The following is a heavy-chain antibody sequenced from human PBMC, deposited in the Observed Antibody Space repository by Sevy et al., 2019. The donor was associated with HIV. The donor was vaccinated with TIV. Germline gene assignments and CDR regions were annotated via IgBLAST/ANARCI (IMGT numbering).Heavy chain of an antibody. D-gene: IGHD3-16*02. CDR2: IRYDGSNK. CDR1: GFTFSSYG. Sequence: GGSLRLSCVASGFTFSSYGMHWVRQAPGKGLEWVAFIRYDGSNKYYADSVKGRFTISRDNSKNTLYLQMNSLRAEDTAVYYCAKDIMITFGGVIAPFGMDVWGQGTTVTVSS. CDR3: AKDIMITFGGVIAPFGMDV. J-gene: IGHJ6*02. V-gene: IGHV3-30*02.